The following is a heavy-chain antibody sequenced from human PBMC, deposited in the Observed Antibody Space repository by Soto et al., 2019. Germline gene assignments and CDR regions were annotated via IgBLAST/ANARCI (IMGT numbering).Heavy chain of an antibody. J-gene: IGHJ5*02. Sequence: ASVKVSCKASGYTFTSYAMHWVRQAPGQRLEWMGWINAGNGNTKYSQKFQGRVTITRDTSASTAYMELSSLRSEDTAVYYCARDLYSSGPLDPCGEGTMVTVYS. CDR2: INAGNGNT. CDR1: GYTFTSYA. CDR3: ARDLYSSGPLDP. V-gene: IGHV1-3*01. D-gene: IGHD6-19*01.